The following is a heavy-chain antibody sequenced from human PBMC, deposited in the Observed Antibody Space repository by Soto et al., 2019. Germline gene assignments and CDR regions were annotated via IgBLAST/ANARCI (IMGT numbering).Heavy chain of an antibody. CDR2: TGSGTGPG. CDR1: GGSLSTNP. J-gene: IGHJ4*02. D-gene: IGHD2-15*01. CDR3: ARRHSGGFFRCFDS. Sequence: ASLKVSCKASGGSLSTNPISWRRQAPGQGLEWMGGTGSGTGPGNHAQKFQGRLTVTADKSTSTVYMELTSLSSEDTAVYYCARRHSGGFFRCFDSWGQGTLVTVSS. V-gene: IGHV1-69*06.